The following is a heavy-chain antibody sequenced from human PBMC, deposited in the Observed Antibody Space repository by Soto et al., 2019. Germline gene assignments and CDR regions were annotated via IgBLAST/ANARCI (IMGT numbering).Heavy chain of an antibody. Sequence: ASVKVSCKASGYTFTSYGISWVRQAPGHGLEWMGWISAYNGNTNYAQKLQGRVTMTTDTSTSTAYMELRSLRSDDTAVYYCARDIAAAGTLHFDYWGQGTLVTVSS. CDR3: ARDIAAAGTLHFDY. CDR1: GYTFTSYG. CDR2: ISAYNGNT. V-gene: IGHV1-18*01. J-gene: IGHJ4*02. D-gene: IGHD6-13*01.